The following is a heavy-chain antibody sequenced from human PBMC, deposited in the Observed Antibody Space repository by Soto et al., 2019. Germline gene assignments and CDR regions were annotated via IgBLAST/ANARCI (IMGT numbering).Heavy chain of an antibody. CDR2: ISGSGGST. CDR3: AKGPRDYYYYGMDV. J-gene: IGHJ6*02. V-gene: IGHV3-23*01. Sequence: PGGSLRLSCAASGFTFSSYAMSWVRQAPGKGLEWVSAISGSGGSTYYADSVKGRFTISRDNSKNTLYLQMNSLRAEDTAVYYCAKGPRDYYYYGMDVWGQGTTVTVSS. CDR1: GFTFSSYA.